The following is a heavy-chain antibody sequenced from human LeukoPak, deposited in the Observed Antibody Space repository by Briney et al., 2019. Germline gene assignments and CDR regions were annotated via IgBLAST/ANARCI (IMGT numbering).Heavy chain of an antibody. Sequence: ASETLSLTCTVSGGSISGSGYYWGWIRQPPGKGLEWIGSIYYTGSTYYNPSLKSRVTISVDTSKNQFSLKLSSVTAADTAVYYCARQHYDNSGYYRVNFDYWGQGTLVTVSS. D-gene: IGHD3-22*01. CDR1: GGSISGSGYY. V-gene: IGHV4-39*01. CDR3: ARQHYDNSGYYRVNFDY. CDR2: IYYTGST. J-gene: IGHJ4*02.